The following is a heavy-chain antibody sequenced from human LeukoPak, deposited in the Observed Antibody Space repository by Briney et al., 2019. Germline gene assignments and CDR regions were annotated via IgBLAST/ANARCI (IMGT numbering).Heavy chain of an antibody. CDR2: IDVTTGIS. V-gene: IGHV3-23*01. J-gene: IGHJ4*02. Sequence: TGGSLRLSCAASGFTFSTYSMSWVRQAPGKGLEWVSTIDVTTGISYYADSVKGRFTISRDNFQNTLFLQLNNLRVDDPAAYSCGHVNCDHPHSWCQGALVAVSS. CDR1: GFTFSTYS. D-gene: IGHD1-14*01. CDR3: GHVNCDHPHS.